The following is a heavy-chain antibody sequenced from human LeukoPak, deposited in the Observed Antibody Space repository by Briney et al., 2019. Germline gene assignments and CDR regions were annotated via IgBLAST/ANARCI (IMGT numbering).Heavy chain of an antibody. J-gene: IGHJ4*02. V-gene: IGHV5-51*01. CDR2: IYPGDSDT. CDR1: GYSFTSYW. CDR3: ARVSQSYYHGSGSWYFDY. D-gene: IGHD3-10*01. Sequence: HGESLKISCKGSGYSFTSYWIGWVRQMPGKGLEWMGIIYPGDSDTRYSPSFQGQVTISADKSISTAYLQWSSLKASDTAMYYCARVSQSYYHGSGSWYFDYWGQGTLVTVSS.